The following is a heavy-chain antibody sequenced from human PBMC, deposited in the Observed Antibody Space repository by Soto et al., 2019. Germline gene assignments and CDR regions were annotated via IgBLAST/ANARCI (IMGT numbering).Heavy chain of an antibody. CDR2: IIPIFGTA. CDR1: GGTFSSYA. J-gene: IGHJ3*02. D-gene: IGHD3-22*01. V-gene: IGHV1-69*06. CDR3: AAGQHGASRTELMIVVVRNDAFDI. Sequence: PRASVKVSCKASGGTFSSYAISWVRQAPGQGLEWMGGIIPIFGTANYAQKFQGRVTITADKSTSTAYMELSSLRSEDTAVYYCAAGQHGASRTELMIVVVRNDAFDIWGQGTMVTVSS.